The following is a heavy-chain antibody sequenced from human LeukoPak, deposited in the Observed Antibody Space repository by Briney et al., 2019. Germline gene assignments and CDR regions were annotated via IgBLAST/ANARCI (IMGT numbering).Heavy chain of an antibody. CDR1: GFTFSSYS. CDR3: AKDRGSYYSQNSDAFDI. V-gene: IGHV3-23*01. J-gene: IGHJ3*02. D-gene: IGHD1-26*01. Sequence: PGGSLRLSCAASGFTFSSYSMNWVRQAPGKGLEWVSAISGSGGSTYYADSVKGRFTISRDNSKNTLYLQMNSLRAEDTAVYYCAKDRGSYYSQNSDAFDIWGQGTMVTVSS. CDR2: ISGSGGST.